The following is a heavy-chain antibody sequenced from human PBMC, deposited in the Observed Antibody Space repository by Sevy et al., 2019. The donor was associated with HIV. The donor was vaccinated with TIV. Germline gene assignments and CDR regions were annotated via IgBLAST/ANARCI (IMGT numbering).Heavy chain of an antibody. Sequence: GGSLRLSCAASGFTFSRYWMTWVRQAPGKGLEWVSGVSGSGGSTYYADSVKGRFTISRDNSRNTLYLQIDSLRAEDTAIYYCAKDLAYDNTYLDYWGQGTLVTVSS. V-gene: IGHV3-23*01. D-gene: IGHD3-22*01. CDR2: VSGSGGST. CDR1: GFTFSRYW. CDR3: AKDLAYDNTYLDY. J-gene: IGHJ4*02.